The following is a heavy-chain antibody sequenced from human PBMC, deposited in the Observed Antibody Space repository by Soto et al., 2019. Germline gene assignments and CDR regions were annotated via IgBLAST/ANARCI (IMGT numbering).Heavy chain of an antibody. D-gene: IGHD4-17*01. CDR3: ARGATVTQYDY. CDR2: GSYSGTT. Sequence: QVQLQESGPGLVKPSETLSLTCTVSGVSVSSGSFYWAWIRQPPGKGLEWIGFGSYSGTTNYKPSLKSRVTLSVDTSRSHISLKVSSLTAADTAVYYCARGATVTQYDYWGQGTLVTVSS. CDR1: GVSVSSGSFY. V-gene: IGHV4-61*03. J-gene: IGHJ4*02.